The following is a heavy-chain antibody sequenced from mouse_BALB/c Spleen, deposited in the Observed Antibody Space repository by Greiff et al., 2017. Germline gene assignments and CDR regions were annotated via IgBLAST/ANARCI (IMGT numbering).Heavy chain of an antibody. J-gene: IGHJ3*01. V-gene: IGHV5-6-5*01. CDR1: GFTFSSYA. Sequence: EVKLEESGGGLVKPGGSLKLSCAASGFTFSSYAMSWVRQTPEKRLEWVASISSGGSTYYPDSVKGRFTISRDNARNILYLQMSSLRSEDTAMYYCARGYGYDVFAYWGQGTLVTVSA. D-gene: IGHD2-2*01. CDR2: ISSGGST. CDR3: ARGYGYDVFAY.